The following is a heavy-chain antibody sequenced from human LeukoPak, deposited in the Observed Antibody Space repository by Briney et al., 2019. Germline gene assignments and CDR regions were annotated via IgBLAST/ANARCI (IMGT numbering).Heavy chain of an antibody. D-gene: IGHD3-22*01. CDR1: GFTFTSFG. V-gene: IGHV3-30*02. CDR2: IRYDGSNK. CDR3: ATVRDSSGYYYLGAFDI. J-gene: IGHJ3*02. Sequence: GGSLRLSCAASGFTFTSFGMHWVRQAPGKGLEWVAFIRYDGSNKFYADSVKGRFTISRDNSKNTLYLQMNSLTAEDTAVYYCATVRDSSGYYYLGAFDIWGQGTMVTVSS.